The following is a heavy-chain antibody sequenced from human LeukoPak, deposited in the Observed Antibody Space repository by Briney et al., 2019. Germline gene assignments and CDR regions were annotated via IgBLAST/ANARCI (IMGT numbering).Heavy chain of an antibody. CDR2: ISAYNGNT. D-gene: IGHD6-19*01. V-gene: IGHV1-18*04. Sequence: GASVKVSCKASGYTFTSYGISWVRQAPGQGLEWMGWISAYNGNTNYAQKLQGRVTMTTDTSTSTAYVEPRSLRSDDTAVYYCASAGIAVAGTIFYFQHWGQGTLVTVSS. CDR1: GYTFTSYG. CDR3: ASAGIAVAGTIFYFQH. J-gene: IGHJ1*01.